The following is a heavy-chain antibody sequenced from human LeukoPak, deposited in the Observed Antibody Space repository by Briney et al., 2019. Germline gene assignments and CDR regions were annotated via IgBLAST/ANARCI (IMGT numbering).Heavy chain of an antibody. D-gene: IGHD6-6*01. CDR2: IIPIFGTA. Sequence: SVKVSCKASGGTFSSYAISWVRQAPGQGLEWMGGIIPIFGTANYAQKFQGRVTITADESTSTAYMELSSLRSEDTAVYYCAREARHSSSQNDAFDIWGQGTMVTVSS. V-gene: IGHV1-69*13. J-gene: IGHJ3*02. CDR3: AREARHSSSQNDAFDI. CDR1: GGTFSSYA.